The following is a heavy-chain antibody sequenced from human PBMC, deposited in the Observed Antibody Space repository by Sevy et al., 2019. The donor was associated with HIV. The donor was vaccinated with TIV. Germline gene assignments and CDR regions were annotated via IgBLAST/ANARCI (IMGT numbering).Heavy chain of an antibody. J-gene: IGHJ6*02. V-gene: IGHV3-15*01. CDR1: GFTFYYAW. D-gene: IGHD2-8*02. CDR3: STDPIIVLLVTDGMDV. Sequence: GSLRLSCAASGFTFYYAWMTWVRQAPGKGLEWVGRIKSKADGGTTDYSAPVKGRFIISRDDSKNTLYLQMNSLKTEDTAVYYCSTDPIIVLLVTDGMDVWGQGTTVTVSS. CDR2: IKSKADGGTT.